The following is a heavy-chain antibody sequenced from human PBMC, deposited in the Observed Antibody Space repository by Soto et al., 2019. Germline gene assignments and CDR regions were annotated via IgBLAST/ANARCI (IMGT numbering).Heavy chain of an antibody. CDR2: IKGDGSEI. D-gene: IGHD4-17*01. CDR3: ARYNSGDYGF. V-gene: IGHV3-7*04. J-gene: IGHJ1*01. Sequence: EVQLVESGGGLVQPGGSLRLSCAVSGFTFSNYWMSWVRQAPGKGLEWVANIKGDGSEIHYLDTVKGRFTTSRDNAKNSLYLQMKYLGVEDTAVYYCARYNSGDYGFWGQGTVVTVS. CDR1: GFTFSNYW.